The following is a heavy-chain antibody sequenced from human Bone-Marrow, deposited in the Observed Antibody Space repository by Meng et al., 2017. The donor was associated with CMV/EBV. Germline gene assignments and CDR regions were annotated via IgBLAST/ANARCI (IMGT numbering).Heavy chain of an antibody. CDR1: GGSISSSSYY. CDR2: IYYSGST. CDR3: ARKIEMATISGYFDY. Sequence: SETLSLTCTLSGGSISSSSYYWGWIRQPPGKGLEWIGSIYYSGSTYYNPSLKSRVTISVDTSKNQFSLKLSSVTAADTAVYYCARKIEMATISGYFDYWGQGTLVTVSS. J-gene: IGHJ4*02. V-gene: IGHV4-39*07. D-gene: IGHD5-24*01.